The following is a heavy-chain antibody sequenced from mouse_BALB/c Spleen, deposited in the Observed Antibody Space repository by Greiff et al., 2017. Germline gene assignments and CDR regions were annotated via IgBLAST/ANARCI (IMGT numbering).Heavy chain of an antibody. J-gene: IGHJ3*01. CDR1: GFTFSDYY. V-gene: IGHV5-4*02. Sequence: EVKLMESGGGLVKPGGSLKLSCAASGFTFSDYYMYWVRQTPENRLEWVATISDGGSYTYYPDSVKGRFTISRDNAKNNLYLQRSSLKSEDTAMYYCARAYYGSSSWFAYWGQGTLVTVSA. CDR3: ARAYYGSSSWFAY. CDR2: ISDGGSYT. D-gene: IGHD1-1*01.